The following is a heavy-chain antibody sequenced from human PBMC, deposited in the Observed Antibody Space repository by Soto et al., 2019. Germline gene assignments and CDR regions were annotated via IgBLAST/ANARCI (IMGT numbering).Heavy chain of an antibody. CDR3: ARDRIPTGMDV. V-gene: IGHV3-66*01. CDR2: IYSGGST. J-gene: IGHJ6*02. CDR1: RFTVSSNY. Sequence: EVQLVESGGGLVQPGGSLRLSCAANRFTVSSNYVRWVRQAPGKGLEWVSVIYSGGSTYYADSVKGRFTISRDNSKNTLYLQMNSLRAEDTAVYYCARDRIPTGMDVWGQGTTVTVSS.